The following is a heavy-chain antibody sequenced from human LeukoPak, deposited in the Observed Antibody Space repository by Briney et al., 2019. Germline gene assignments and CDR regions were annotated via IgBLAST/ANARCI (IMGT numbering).Heavy chain of an antibody. CDR2: IYHSGST. CDR1: GGSISSGGYY. CDR3: ARVNENFIDY. D-gene: IGHD1-1*01. Sequence: TLSLTCTVSGGSISSGGYYWSWIRQPPGKGLEWIGYIYHSGSTYYNPSLKSRVTISVDRSKNQFSLKLSSVTAADTAVYYCARVNENFIDYWGQGTLVTVSS. V-gene: IGHV4-30-2*01. J-gene: IGHJ4*02.